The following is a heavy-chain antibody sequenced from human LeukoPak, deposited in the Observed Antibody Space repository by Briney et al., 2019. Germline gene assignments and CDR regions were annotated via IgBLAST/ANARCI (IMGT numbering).Heavy chain of an antibody. Sequence: PSETLSLTCTVSGGSISSYYWSWIRQPPGKGLEWIGYIYYSYSGSTNYNPSLKSRVTISVDTSKNQFSLKVSSVTAADTAVYYCASGYSSSYYTFDYWGQGTLVTVSS. CDR2: IYYSYSGST. CDR1: GGSISSYY. CDR3: ASGYSSSYYTFDY. J-gene: IGHJ4*02. V-gene: IGHV4-59*01. D-gene: IGHD6-13*01.